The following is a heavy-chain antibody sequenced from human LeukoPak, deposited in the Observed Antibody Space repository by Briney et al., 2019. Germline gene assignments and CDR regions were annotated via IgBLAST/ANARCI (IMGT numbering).Heavy chain of an antibody. CDR3: ARNNNFVGTTNNDAFDI. J-gene: IGHJ3*02. CDR1: GGSISSGPYS. CDR2: IYHSGST. Sequence: SETLSLTCTVSGGSISSGPYSWSWIRQPPGKGLDWIGYIYHSGSTFYNPSLKSRVTISVDRSKNQFSLKLSSVTAADTAVYYCARNNNFVGTTNNDAFDIWGQGTMVTVS. V-gene: IGHV4-30-2*01. D-gene: IGHD1-26*01.